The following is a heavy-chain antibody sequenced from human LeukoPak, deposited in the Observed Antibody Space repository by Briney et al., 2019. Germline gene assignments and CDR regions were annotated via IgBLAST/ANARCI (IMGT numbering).Heavy chain of an antibody. CDR1: GGPFSSGSYY. CDR3: AREFAGYCSGGSCYYFDY. J-gene: IGHJ4*02. Sequence: SETLSLTCTVSGGPFSSGSYYWSWIRQPPGKGLEWIGYIYYSGSTNYNPSLKSRVTISVYTSKNQFSLKLSSVTAADTAVYYCAREFAGYCSGGSCYYFDYWGQGTLVTVSS. CDR2: IYYSGST. D-gene: IGHD2-15*01. V-gene: IGHV4-61*01.